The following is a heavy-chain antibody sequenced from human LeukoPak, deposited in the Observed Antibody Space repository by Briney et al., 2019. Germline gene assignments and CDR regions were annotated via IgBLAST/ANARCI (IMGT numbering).Heavy chain of an antibody. Sequence: GGSLRLSCAASGFTFSDYYMSWIRQAPGKGLEWVSYISSSGSTIYYADSVKGRFTISRDNAKNSLHLQMNSLRAEDTAVYYCARDLVPPPYSNYVGGYYYGMDVWGQGTTVTVSS. CDR1: GFTFSDYY. CDR3: ARDLVPPPYSNYVGGYYYGMDV. J-gene: IGHJ6*02. CDR2: ISSSGSTI. D-gene: IGHD4-11*01. V-gene: IGHV3-11*01.